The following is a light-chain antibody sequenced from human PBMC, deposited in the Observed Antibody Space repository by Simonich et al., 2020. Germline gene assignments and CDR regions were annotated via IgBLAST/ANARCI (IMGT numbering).Light chain of an antibody. Sequence: QSALTQPASVSGSPGQSITISCTGTGSDVGGYNYVSWYQQHPGKAPKLMIYDFSQRPSGVSNRFAGSKSGNTSSLTISGLQAEDEADYYCSSYTSSSTWVFGGGTKLTVL. CDR3: SSYTSSSTWV. J-gene: IGLJ3*02. CDR2: DFS. V-gene: IGLV2-14*01. CDR1: GSDVGGYNY.